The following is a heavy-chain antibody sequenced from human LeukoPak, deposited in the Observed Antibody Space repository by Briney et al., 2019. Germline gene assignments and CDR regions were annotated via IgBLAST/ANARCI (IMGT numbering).Heavy chain of an antibody. J-gene: IGHJ1*01. CDR2: IRYDGGNK. Sequence: PGGSLRLSCAAGFTFSSYGMHWVRQAPGKGLEWVAFIRYDGGNKYYADSVKGRFTISRDNSKNTLYLQMNSLRAEDTAVYYCATYSILNAREFRYWGQGTLVTVTS. V-gene: IGHV3-30*02. D-gene: IGHD4-11*01. CDR3: ATYSILNAREFRY. CDR1: GFTFSSYG.